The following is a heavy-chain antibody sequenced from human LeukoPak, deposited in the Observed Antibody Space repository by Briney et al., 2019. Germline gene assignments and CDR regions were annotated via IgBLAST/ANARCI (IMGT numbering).Heavy chain of an antibody. CDR2: IKQDGSEK. CDR3: ARGGQDYGDYVDY. J-gene: IGHJ4*02. D-gene: IGHD4-17*01. V-gene: IGHV3-7*01. Sequence: GGSLRLSCAASGFTFSSYWMSWVRQAPGKGLECVANIKQDGSEKYYVDSVKGRFTISRDNAKNSLYLQMNSLRAEDTAVYYCARGGQDYGDYVDYWGQGTLVTVSS. CDR1: GFTFSSYW.